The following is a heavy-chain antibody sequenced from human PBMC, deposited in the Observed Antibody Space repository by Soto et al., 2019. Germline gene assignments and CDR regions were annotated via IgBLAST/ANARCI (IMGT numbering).Heavy chain of an antibody. CDR1: VGSISSGGYS. V-gene: IGHV4-30-2*01. CDR2: IYHSGST. CDR3: ARGALRSQGNWFDP. Sequence: SETLSLTCAVSVGSISSGGYSWSWIRQPPGKGLEWIGYIYHSGSTYYNPSLKSRVTISADRSKNQFSLKLSSVTAADTAVYYCARGALRSQGNWFDPWGQGTLVTVSS. D-gene: IGHD3-3*01. J-gene: IGHJ5*02.